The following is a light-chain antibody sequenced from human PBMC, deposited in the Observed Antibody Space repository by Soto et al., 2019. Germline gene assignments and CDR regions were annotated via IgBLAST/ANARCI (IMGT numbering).Light chain of an antibody. CDR1: QSVSSSY. J-gene: IGKJ1*01. V-gene: IGKV3-20*01. CDR2: GAS. Sequence: EIVLTQSPGTLSLSPGERATLSCRASQSVSSSYLAWYQQKPGQAPRLLIYGASSRATGIPDRFSGSGSGTDFPFTISRLEPEDFAVYYCQQYGSSPGTFGQGTKVDIK. CDR3: QQYGSSPGT.